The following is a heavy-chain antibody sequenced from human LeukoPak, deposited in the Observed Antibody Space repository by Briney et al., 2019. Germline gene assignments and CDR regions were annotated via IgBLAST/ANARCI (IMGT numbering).Heavy chain of an antibody. D-gene: IGHD6-19*01. CDR2: INPNSGGT. V-gene: IGHV1-2*02. CDR3: VLEVLSSGWVS. Sequence: GASVKVSCKASGYTFTGYYMHWVRQAPGQGLEWMGWINPNSGGTNYVQKFQGRVTMTRDTSISTAYMELSRLRSDDTAVYYCVLEVLSSGWVSWGQGTLVTVSS. J-gene: IGHJ5*02. CDR1: GYTFTGYY.